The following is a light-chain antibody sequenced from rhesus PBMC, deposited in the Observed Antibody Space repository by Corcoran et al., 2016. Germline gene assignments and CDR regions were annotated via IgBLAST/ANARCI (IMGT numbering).Light chain of an antibody. CDR2: WAS. CDR1: QSLLYSSNNKNY. V-gene: IGKV4-1*01. Sequence: DIVMTQSPDSLAVSLGERVTINCKSSQSLLYSSNNKNYLAWYQQKPGQVPKLVIYWASTRESGVPTRFSGSGSGTDFTLTISGLQAEDVAVYYCQQYYTSPWTFGRGAKVEIK. J-gene: IGKJ1*01. CDR3: QQYYTSPWT.